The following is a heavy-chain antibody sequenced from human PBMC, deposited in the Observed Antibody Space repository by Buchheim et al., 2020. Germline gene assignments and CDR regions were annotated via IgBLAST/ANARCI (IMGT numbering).Heavy chain of an antibody. J-gene: IGHJ6*02. Sequence: EVQLLESGGGMVQPGGSLRLSCAASGFTFSDYAMSWVRQAPGKGLEWVSAISGSGGSTYYAVSVKGRFTISRDNSKNTLYLQMNSLRAEHTAIYYCTKGHYDTSGDAPSGYYGMDVWGQGTT. CDR3: TKGHYDTSGDAPSGYYGMDV. CDR2: ISGSGGST. CDR1: GFTFSDYA. D-gene: IGHD3-22*01. V-gene: IGHV3-23*01.